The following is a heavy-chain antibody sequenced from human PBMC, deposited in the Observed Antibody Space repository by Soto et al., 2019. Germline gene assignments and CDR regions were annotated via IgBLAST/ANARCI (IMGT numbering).Heavy chain of an antibody. Sequence: WGSLRLSCAASGFTCSSFAMHWVRQAPGKGLEWVAVISYDGSNKYYADSVKGRFTISRDNSKNTLYLQMNSLRAEDTAVYYCAMPGSGWALYYYGMDVWGQGTTVTVSS. CDR1: GFTCSSFA. V-gene: IGHV3-30-3*01. J-gene: IGHJ6*02. CDR3: AMPGSGWALYYYGMDV. CDR2: ISYDGSNK. D-gene: IGHD6-19*01.